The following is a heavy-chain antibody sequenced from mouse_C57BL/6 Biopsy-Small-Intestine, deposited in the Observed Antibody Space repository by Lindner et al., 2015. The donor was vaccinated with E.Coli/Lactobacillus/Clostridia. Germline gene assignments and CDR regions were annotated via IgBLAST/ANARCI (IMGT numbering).Heavy chain of an antibody. CDR1: GYAFSSSW. J-gene: IGHJ3*01. D-gene: IGHD3-1*01. CDR3: ARSQVGLSWFAY. Sequence: VQLQESGPELVKPGASVKISCKASGYAFSSSWMNWVKQRPGKGLEWIGRIYPGDGDTNYNGKFKAKATLTADKSSSTAYMQLSSLTSEDSAVYFCARSQVGLSWFAYWGQGDSGHCLC. V-gene: IGHV1-82*01. CDR2: IYPGDGDT.